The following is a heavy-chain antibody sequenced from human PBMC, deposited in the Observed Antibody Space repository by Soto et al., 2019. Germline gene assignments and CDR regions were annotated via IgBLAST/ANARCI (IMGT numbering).Heavy chain of an antibody. CDR1: VYTFTSYY. Sequence: ASVKVSCRASVYTFTSYYMHWVRQSPGQGLEWMGIINPSGGSTSYAQKFQGRVTMTRDTSTSTVYMELSSLRSEDTAVYYCASGVGAIDVDVFDIWGQGTMVTVSS. CDR2: INPSGGST. V-gene: IGHV1-46*01. D-gene: IGHD1-26*01. CDR3: ASGVGAIDVDVFDI. J-gene: IGHJ3*02.